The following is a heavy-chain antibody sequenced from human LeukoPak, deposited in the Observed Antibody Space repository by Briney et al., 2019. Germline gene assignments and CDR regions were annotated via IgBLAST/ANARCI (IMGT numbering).Heavy chain of an antibody. V-gene: IGHV1-69*06. CDR3: ARAEPGYCSGGSCFPMNH. CDR2: IIPMFGSA. J-gene: IGHJ5*02. Sequence: GASVKVSCKASGGNVGTYTISWVRQAPGQGLEWLGGIIPMFGSAKYPQKFQGRVTITADTLMTTMYMELNSLTSDDTAVYYCARAEPGYCSGGSCFPMNHWGQGTLVTVSS. D-gene: IGHD2-15*01. CDR1: GGNVGTYT.